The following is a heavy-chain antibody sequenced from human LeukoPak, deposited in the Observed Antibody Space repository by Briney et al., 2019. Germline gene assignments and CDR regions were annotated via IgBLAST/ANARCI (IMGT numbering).Heavy chain of an antibody. J-gene: IGHJ4*02. CDR3: AREVLSGSYPG. V-gene: IGHV4-38-2*02. CDR1: GYSISSGYY. Sequence: SETLSLSCTVSGYSISSGYYWGWIRQPPGKGLEWIGSIYHSGSTYYNPSLKSRVTISVDTSKNQFSLKLSSVTGADTGVYYCAREVLSGSYPGWGQGTLVAVSS. D-gene: IGHD1-26*01. CDR2: IYHSGST.